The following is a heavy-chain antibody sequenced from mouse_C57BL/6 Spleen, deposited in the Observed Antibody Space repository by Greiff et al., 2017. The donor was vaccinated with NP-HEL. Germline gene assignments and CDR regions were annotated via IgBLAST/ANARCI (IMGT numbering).Heavy chain of an antibody. CDR2: IYPGDGDT. CDR3: ARNEYVYFDY. V-gene: IGHV1-82*01. Sequence: QVQLQQSGPELVKPGASVKISCKASGYAFSSSWMNWVKQRPGKGLEWIGRIYPGDGDTNYNGKFKGKATLTADKSSSTAYMQLSSLTSEDSAVDFCARNEYVYFDYWGQGTTLTVSS. J-gene: IGHJ2*01. CDR1: GYAFSSSW. D-gene: IGHD5-1*01.